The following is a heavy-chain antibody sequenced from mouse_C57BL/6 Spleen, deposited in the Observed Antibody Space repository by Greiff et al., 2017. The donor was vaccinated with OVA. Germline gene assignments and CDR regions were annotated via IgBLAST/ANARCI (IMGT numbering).Heavy chain of an antibody. CDR3: ARRGYYDYDLAY. V-gene: IGHV1-64*01. J-gene: IGHJ3*01. Sequence: QVQLKQPGAELVKPGASVKLSCKASGYTFTSYWMHWVKQRPGQGLEWIGMIHPNSGSTNYNEKFKSKATLTVDKSSSTAYMQLSSLTSEDSAVYYCARRGYYDYDLAYWGQGTLVTVSA. D-gene: IGHD2-4*01. CDR2: IHPNSGST. CDR1: GYTFTSYW.